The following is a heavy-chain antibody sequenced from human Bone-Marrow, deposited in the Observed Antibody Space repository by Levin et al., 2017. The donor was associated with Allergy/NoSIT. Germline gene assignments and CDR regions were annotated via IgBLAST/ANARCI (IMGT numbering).Heavy chain of an antibody. V-gene: IGHV2-5*01. CDR3: ARSFPPPNPFDY. CDR1: GFSLSTSRMA. Sequence: GSGPTLVKPTQTLTLTCTFSGFSLSTSRMAVGWIRQPPGKALEWLALIYWNDNKRYSPSLKSRLTIAKDTSRNQVVLTMTNIDPVDTGTYYCARSFPPPNPFDYWGQGTLVTVSS. J-gene: IGHJ4*02. CDR2: IYWNDNK.